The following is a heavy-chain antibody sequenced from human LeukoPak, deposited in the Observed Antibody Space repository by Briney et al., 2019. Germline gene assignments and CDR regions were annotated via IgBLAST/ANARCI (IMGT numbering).Heavy chain of an antibody. CDR1: GYSISSGYY. Sequence: SETLSLTCTVSGYSISSGYYWGWIRQPPGKGLEWIGEIYHSGSTNYNPSLKSRVTISVDKSKNQFSLRLSSVTAADTAVYYCARRTFGGVIAYWGQGTLVTVSS. CDR3: ARRTFGGVIAY. CDR2: IYHSGST. J-gene: IGHJ4*02. D-gene: IGHD3-16*02. V-gene: IGHV4-38-2*02.